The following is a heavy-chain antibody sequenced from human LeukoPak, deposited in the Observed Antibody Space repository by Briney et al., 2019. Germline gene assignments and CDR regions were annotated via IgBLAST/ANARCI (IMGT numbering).Heavy chain of an antibody. J-gene: IGHJ6*03. Sequence: PGGSLRLSCAASGFTFSSYSMNWVRQAPGKGLEWVSSISSSSSYIYYADSVKGRFTISRDNAKNSLYLQMNSLRAEDTAVYYCARDHGAEVYYYYMDVWGKGTTVTVSS. CDR1: GFTFSSYS. CDR2: ISSSSSYI. CDR3: ARDHGAEVYYYYMDV. V-gene: IGHV3-21*01. D-gene: IGHD3-16*01.